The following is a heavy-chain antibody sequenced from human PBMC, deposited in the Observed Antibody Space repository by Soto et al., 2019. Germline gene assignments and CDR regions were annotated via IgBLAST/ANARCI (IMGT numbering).Heavy chain of an antibody. Sequence: PSETLSLTCTVSGGSVSSGSYYWSWTRQPPGKGLEWIGYIYYSGSTNYNPSLKSRVTISVDTSKNQFSLKLSSVTAADTAVYYCARELEQQLVFDYWGQGTLVTVSS. CDR2: IYYSGST. D-gene: IGHD6-13*01. V-gene: IGHV4-61*01. CDR1: GGSVSSGSYY. CDR3: ARELEQQLVFDY. J-gene: IGHJ4*02.